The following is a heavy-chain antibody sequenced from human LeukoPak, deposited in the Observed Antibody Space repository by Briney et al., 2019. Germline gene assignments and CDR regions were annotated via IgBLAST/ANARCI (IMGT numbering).Heavy chain of an antibody. CDR3: VKDQTVAGTDARYYSDY. D-gene: IGHD6-19*01. V-gene: IGHV3-33*06. Sequence: GGSLRLSCAASGFTFSSYAMHWVRQAPGKGLEWVAVIWFDGRQTFYADSVKGRFTISRDNSKSTLYLQMNSLRDEDTAFYYCVKDQTVAGTDARYYSDYWGQGTLVTVSS. J-gene: IGHJ4*02. CDR2: IWFDGRQT. CDR1: GFTFSSYA.